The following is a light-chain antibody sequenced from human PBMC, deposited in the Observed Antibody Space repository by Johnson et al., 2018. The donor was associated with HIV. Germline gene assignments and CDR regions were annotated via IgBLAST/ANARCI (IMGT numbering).Light chain of an antibody. CDR1: SSNIGNND. J-gene: IGLJ1*01. CDR3: GTWDSSLSAGV. V-gene: IGLV1-51*01. CDR2: DNH. Sequence: QSVLTQPPSVSAAPGQKVTISCSGSSSNIGNNDVSWYQQLPGTAPKLLIYDNHKRPSGIPDRFSGSKFGTSATLGITGLQTGDEAEYYCGTWDSSLSAGVVGTGTKVTV.